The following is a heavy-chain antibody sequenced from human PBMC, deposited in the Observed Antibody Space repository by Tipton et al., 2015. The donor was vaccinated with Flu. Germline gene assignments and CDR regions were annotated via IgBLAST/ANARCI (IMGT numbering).Heavy chain of an antibody. J-gene: IGHJ6*02. V-gene: IGHV3-53*01. Sequence: SLRLSCAASGFTVSISNYMNWVRQAPGRGLASVSIIYSDGKTYYADSVKGRFTISRDNSKNTIYLQMNRLGAEDTAVYYCARGDYYYGMDVWGQGTTVTVSS. CDR2: IYSDGKT. CDR1: GFTVSISNY. CDR3: ARGDYYYGMDV.